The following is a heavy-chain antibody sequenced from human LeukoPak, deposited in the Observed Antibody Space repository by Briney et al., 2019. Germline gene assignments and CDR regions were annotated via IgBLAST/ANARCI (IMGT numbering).Heavy chain of an antibody. CDR1: GYTFTGYY. J-gene: IGHJ4*02. Sequence: ASVKVSCKASGYTFTGYYMHWVRQAPGQGLEWMGRINPNSGGTNYAQKFQGRVTMTRDTSISTAYMELSRLRSDDTAVYYCARDDRRYCSGGSCYSGYWGQGTLVTVSS. D-gene: IGHD2-15*01. CDR3: ARDDRRYCSGGSCYSGY. V-gene: IGHV1-2*06. CDR2: INPNSGGT.